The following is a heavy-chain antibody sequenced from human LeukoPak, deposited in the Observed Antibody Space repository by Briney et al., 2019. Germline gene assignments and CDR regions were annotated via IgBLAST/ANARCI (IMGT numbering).Heavy chain of an antibody. CDR3: ARETTVTHNWFDP. D-gene: IGHD4-17*01. CDR2: IYTSGST. CDR1: GGPISSYY. V-gene: IGHV4-4*07. Sequence: NPSETLSLTCTVSGGPISSYYWSWIRQPAGKGLEWIGRIYTSGSTNYNPSLKSRVNMSVDTSKNQFSLKLSSVTAADTAVYYCARETTVTHNWFDPWGQGTLVTVSS. J-gene: IGHJ5*02.